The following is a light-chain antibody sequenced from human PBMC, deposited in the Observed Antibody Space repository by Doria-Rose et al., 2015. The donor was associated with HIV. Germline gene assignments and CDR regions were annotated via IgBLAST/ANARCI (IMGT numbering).Light chain of an antibody. V-gene: IGKV3-20*01. CDR1: QSFSSTY. CDR3: HQYGTSWT. J-gene: IGKJ1*01. CDR2: DGS. Sequence: TQSPGTLSLSPGEGATLSCRASQSFSSTYLAWYQQKPGQAPSLLIYDGSTRATGIPDRFSASESGTDFTLTVNRLEPEDFALYYCHQYGTSWTFGQGTKVEI.